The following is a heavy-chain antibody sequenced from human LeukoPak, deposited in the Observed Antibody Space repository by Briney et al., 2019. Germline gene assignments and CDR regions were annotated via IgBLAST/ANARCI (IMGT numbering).Heavy chain of an antibody. V-gene: IGHV3-23*01. D-gene: IGHD1/OR15-1a*01. Sequence: GGSLRLSCAASGFTFSNYAMSWVRQAPGKGLEWVSSIDKNDATTNYADSVRGRFTISRDNSKNTLHLQMSSLRAEGTAVYYCAKYNGQLLEQWYYDYWGQGTLVTVSS. CDR2: IDKNDATT. CDR1: GFTFSNYA. J-gene: IGHJ4*02. CDR3: AKYNGQLLEQWYYDY.